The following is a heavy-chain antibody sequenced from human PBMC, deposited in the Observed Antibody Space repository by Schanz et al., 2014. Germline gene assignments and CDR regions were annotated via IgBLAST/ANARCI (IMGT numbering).Heavy chain of an antibody. D-gene: IGHD3-22*01. J-gene: IGHJ3*02. Sequence: EVQLLESGGGLVQPGGSLRLSCAASGFTFSGFWMTWVRQAPGKGLEWVANIKKDGSEKYYVDSVKGRFAISRDNAKNSLFLQMNSLRPEDTAVYYCARKMKVGVYGGKGHDSLDIWGQGTMVTVSS. V-gene: IGHV3-7*01. CDR1: GFTFSGFW. CDR3: ARKMKVGVYGGKGHDSLDI. CDR2: IKKDGSEK.